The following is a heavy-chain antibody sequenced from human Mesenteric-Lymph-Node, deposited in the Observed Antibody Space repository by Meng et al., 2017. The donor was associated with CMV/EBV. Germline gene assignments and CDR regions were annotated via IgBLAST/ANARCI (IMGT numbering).Heavy chain of an antibody. CDR3: ARDPVEEDIVVVPAAIVDDYYYGMDV. Sequence: ASVKVSCKASGYSFTSYYVHWVRQAPGQGLEWMGIINPKSGSTDYEQKFQGRVTMTRDTSISTAYMELSRLRSDDTAVYYCARDPVEEDIVVVPAAIVDDYYYGMDVWGQGTTVTVSS. J-gene: IGHJ6*02. V-gene: IGHV1-2*02. CDR1: GYSFTSYY. D-gene: IGHD2-2*01. CDR2: INPKSGST.